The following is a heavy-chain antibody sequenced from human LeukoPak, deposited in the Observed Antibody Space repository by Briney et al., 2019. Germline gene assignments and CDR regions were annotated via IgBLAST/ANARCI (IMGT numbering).Heavy chain of an antibody. D-gene: IGHD6-6*01. J-gene: IGHJ3*02. CDR3: AREYSSSSGRAFDI. CDR1: GFTFTTYT. V-gene: IGHV3-48*01. Sequence: GGSLRLSCAASGFTFTTYTMNWVRQAPGKGLEWVSYISSSSATIYYADSVKGRFAISRDNAKNSLYLQMNSLRAEDTAVYYCAREYSSSSGRAFDIWGQGTMVTVSS. CDR2: ISSSSATI.